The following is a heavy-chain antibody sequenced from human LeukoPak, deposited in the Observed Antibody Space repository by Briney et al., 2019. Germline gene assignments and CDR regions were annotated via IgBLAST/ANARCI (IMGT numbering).Heavy chain of an antibody. CDR2: INHSGST. CDR3: ERGKRYITMIVVVKYYVDY. D-gene: IGHD3-22*01. V-gene: IGHV4-34*01. J-gene: IGHJ4*02. Sequence: SETLSLTCAVYGGSFSGYYWSWIRHPPGKGLEWIGEINHSGSTNYNPSLKRRVTISVDTSKNQLSLNLRSVTVADTAVYYCERGKRYITMIVVVKYYVDYWGQGTLVTVSS. CDR1: GGSFSGYY.